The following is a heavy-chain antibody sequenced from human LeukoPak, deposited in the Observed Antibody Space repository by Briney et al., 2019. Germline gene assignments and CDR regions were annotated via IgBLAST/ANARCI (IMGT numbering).Heavy chain of an antibody. CDR3: ARLGLHGSGTYYFFDY. J-gene: IGHJ4*02. V-gene: IGHV1-2*02. D-gene: IGHD3-10*01. CDR1: GQTLTGYF. Sequence: AALKVSCKASGQTLTGYFIHWVRQAPGQGLEWVGRIDPNTGDTIYAQNFQGRVTVTSATSISTAYMELSRLTSDDTAVYFCARLGLHGSGTYYFFDYWGQGTLVTVSS. CDR2: IDPNTGDT.